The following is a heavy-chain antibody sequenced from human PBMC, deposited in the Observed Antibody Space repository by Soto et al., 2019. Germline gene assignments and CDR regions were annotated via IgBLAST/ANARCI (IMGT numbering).Heavy chain of an antibody. Sequence: QVQLVQSGAEVKKPGSPVKVSCKASGGTFSSYAINWVRQAPGQGLEWMGGIIPIFGTADYAQKFQGRVTIIADESTSTAYMELSSLRSEDTAVYYCARSPRGQDYYYGMDVWGQGTTVTVSS. CDR3: ARSPRGQDYYYGMDV. J-gene: IGHJ6*02. CDR1: GGTFSSYA. V-gene: IGHV1-69*12. D-gene: IGHD5-12*01. CDR2: IIPIFGTA.